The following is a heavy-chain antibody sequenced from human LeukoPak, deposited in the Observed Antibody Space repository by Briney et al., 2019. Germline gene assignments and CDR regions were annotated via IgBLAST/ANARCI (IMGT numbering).Heavy chain of an antibody. CDR1: GASVNSDTYY. CDR2: IYYSGST. D-gene: IGHD6-13*01. CDR3: ATIAAAGTI. V-gene: IGHV4-61*01. J-gene: IGHJ4*02. Sequence: SETLSLTCTVSGASVNSDTYYWSWIRQPPGKGLEWIGYIYYSGSTNSNPSLKSRVTISVDTSKNQFSLKLSSVTAADTAVYYCATIAAAGTIWGQGTLVTVSS.